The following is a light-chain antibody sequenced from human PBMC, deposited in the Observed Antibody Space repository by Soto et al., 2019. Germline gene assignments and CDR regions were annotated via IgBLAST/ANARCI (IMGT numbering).Light chain of an antibody. CDR1: QSISSW. J-gene: IGKJ2*01. CDR2: DAS. V-gene: IGKV1-5*01. CDR3: QQCDSYPYT. Sequence: DIEMTQSPSTLSASVGDRVSITCRASQSISSWLAWYQQKPGKAPKLLIYDASSLESGVPSRFSGSGSGTQFTLSISSLQPYDFATYYCQQCDSYPYTFGQGTNLEIK.